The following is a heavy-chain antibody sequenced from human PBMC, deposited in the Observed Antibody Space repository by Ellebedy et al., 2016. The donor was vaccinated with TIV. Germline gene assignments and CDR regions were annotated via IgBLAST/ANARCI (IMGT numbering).Heavy chain of an antibody. CDR1: GFTFSNYA. Sequence: GGSLRLSCAASGFTFSNYAISWVRRSPGKGLDWVSLISGSGEYTYYADSVKGRLTISRDNSMDTLYLQMNSLGVGDTAVYYCAGGISVAGTSLGFWGQGTLVTVSS. CDR3: AGGISVAGTSLGF. V-gene: IGHV3-23*01. J-gene: IGHJ4*02. CDR2: ISGSGEYT. D-gene: IGHD6-19*01.